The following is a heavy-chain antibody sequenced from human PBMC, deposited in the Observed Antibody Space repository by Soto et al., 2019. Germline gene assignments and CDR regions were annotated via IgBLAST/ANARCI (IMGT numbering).Heavy chain of an antibody. CDR1: GGSINSGGYY. J-gene: IGHJ4*02. D-gene: IGHD2-21*02. CDR3: ARQFCGGDCLPPLN. CDR2: ISYSGTT. Sequence: QVQLQESGPGLVKPSETLSLTCTLSGGSINSGGYYWTWIRQHPGKGLEWIGYISYSGTTSSNPSLKSRLTISIDTQTQFSLKLSSVTAADTATYYCARQFCGGDCLPPLNLGQGTLVTVSS. V-gene: IGHV4-31*03.